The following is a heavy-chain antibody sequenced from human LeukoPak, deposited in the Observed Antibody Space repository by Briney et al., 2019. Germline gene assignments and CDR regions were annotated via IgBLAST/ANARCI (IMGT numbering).Heavy chain of an antibody. V-gene: IGHV4-59*12. J-gene: IGHJ4*02. D-gene: IGHD2-2*01. CDR2: IYYSGST. Sequence: SETLSLTCTVSGGSISSYYWSWTRQPPGKGLEWIGYIYYSGSTNYNPSLKSRVTISVDTSKNQFSLKLSSVTAADTAVYYCARVGYQLLFYANYFDYWGQGTLVTVSS. CDR1: GGSISSYY. CDR3: ARVGYQLLFYANYFDY.